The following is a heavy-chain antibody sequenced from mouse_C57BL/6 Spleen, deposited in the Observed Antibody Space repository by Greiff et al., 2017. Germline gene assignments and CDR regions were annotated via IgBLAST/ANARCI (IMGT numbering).Heavy chain of an antibody. D-gene: IGHD1-1*01. CDR3: ARWIGFISYYFDY. CDR1: GYTFTSYW. CDR2: IYPGSGST. V-gene: IGHV1-55*01. J-gene: IGHJ2*01. Sequence: QVQLQQSGAELVTPGASVKMSCKASGYTFTSYWITWVKQRPGQGLEWIGDIYPGSGSTNYNEKFKSKATLTVDTSSSTAYMQLSSLTSEDSAVYYGARWIGFISYYFDYWGQGTTLTVSS.